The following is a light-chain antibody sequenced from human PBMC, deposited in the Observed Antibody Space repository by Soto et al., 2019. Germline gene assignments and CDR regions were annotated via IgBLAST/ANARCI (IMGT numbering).Light chain of an antibody. J-gene: IGKJ2*01. V-gene: IGKV3-15*01. CDR2: GAS. Sequence: EIVMTQSPATLSVSPGERATLSCRASQSVSSNLAWYQQKPGQAPRLLIYGASTRATGIPARFSGSGSGTEFTLTISSLQSEDVAVYYCQQYNNWPPMTFGQGTKLDIK. CDR3: QQYNNWPPMT. CDR1: QSVSSN.